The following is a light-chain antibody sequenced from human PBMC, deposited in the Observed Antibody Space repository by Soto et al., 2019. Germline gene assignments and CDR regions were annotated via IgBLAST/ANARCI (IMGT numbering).Light chain of an antibody. J-gene: IGLJ1*01. Sequence: QSALTQPASVSGSPGQSITISCTGTSRDVGGYNYVSWHQQHPGKAPKVIITEVSNRPSGVSNRFSGSKSGNTASLTISGLQAEDEADYYCQSYDSSRHAGVFGTGTKVTVL. CDR2: EVS. V-gene: IGLV2-14*01. CDR1: SRDVGGYNY. CDR3: QSYDSSRHAGV.